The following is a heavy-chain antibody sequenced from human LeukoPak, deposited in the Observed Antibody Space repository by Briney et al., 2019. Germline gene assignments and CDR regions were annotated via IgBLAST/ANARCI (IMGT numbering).Heavy chain of an antibody. CDR3: TRYLLASYGMDV. J-gene: IGHJ6*02. CDR1: GFTFRTYW. D-gene: IGHD2-15*01. CDR2: INTDGSST. Sequence: GGSLRLSCAASGFTFRTYWMQWVRQVPGKGLVWISRINTDGSSTSHADSVKGRFTISRDNAQNTLYLQMNSLRPEDTAVYYCTRYLLASYGMDVWGQGTTVTVSS. V-gene: IGHV3-74*01.